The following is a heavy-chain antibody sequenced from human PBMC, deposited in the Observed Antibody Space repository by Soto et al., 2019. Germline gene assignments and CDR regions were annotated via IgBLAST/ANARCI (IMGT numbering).Heavy chain of an antibody. V-gene: IGHV4-59*01. CDR1: GGSISSYY. D-gene: IGHD5-12*01. CDR3: TRDGGYSVYGHHYYYYMDV. CDR2: IYYSGNT. Sequence: QVQLQESGPGLVKPSVTLSLTCTGSGGSISSYYWSWIRQPPGKGLEWIGYIYYSGNTNYNPSLKSRVTMSVDTSTDQFSLKLSSVTAADTAVYYCTRDGGYSVYGHHYYYYMDVWGKATAVSVSS. J-gene: IGHJ6*03.